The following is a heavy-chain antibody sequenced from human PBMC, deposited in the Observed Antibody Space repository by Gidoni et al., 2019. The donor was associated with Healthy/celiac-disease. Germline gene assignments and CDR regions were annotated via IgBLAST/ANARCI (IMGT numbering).Heavy chain of an antibody. J-gene: IGHJ4*02. D-gene: IGHD3-22*01. V-gene: IGHV3-9*01. CDR3: AKDFAIYDSSGYLFDY. CDR2: ISWNSGSI. Sequence: EVQLVASGGGVVQPGRYLRLSCAASGFTFDDYAMHWVRQAPGKGLEWVSGISWNSGSIGYADSVKGRFTISRDNAKNSLYLQMNSLRAEDTALYYCAKDFAIYDSSGYLFDYWGQGTLVTVSS. CDR1: GFTFDDYA.